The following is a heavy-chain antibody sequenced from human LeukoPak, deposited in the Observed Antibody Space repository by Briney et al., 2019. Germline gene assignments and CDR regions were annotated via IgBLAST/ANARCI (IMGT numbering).Heavy chain of an antibody. D-gene: IGHD3-22*01. J-gene: IGHJ5*02. CDR3: ARLVVITTFDWFGP. CDR1: GGSISSYY. V-gene: IGHV4-4*07. Sequence: ASETLSLTCTVSGGSISSYYWSWIRQPAGKGLKWIGRIYTSGSTNYNPSLKSRVTMSVDTSKNQFSLKLASVTAADTAVYYCARLVVITTFDWFGPWGQGTLVTVSS. CDR2: IYTSGST.